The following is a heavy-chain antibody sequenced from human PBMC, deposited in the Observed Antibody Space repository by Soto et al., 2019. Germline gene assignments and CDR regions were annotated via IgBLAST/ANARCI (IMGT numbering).Heavy chain of an antibody. D-gene: IGHD3-22*01. CDR3: ARDKIGYYDSSGYWGWFDP. J-gene: IGHJ5*02. Sequence: SETLSLTCTVSGGSISSYYWSWIRQPAGKGLEWIGRIYTSGSTNYNPSLKSRVTMSVDTSKNQFSLKLSSVTAADTAVYYCARDKIGYYDSSGYWGWFDPWGQGTLVTVSS. CDR1: GGSISSYY. CDR2: IYTSGST. V-gene: IGHV4-4*07.